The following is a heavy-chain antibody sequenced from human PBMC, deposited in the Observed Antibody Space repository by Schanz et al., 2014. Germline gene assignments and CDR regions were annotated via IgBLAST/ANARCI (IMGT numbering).Heavy chain of an antibody. V-gene: IGHV3-23*04. CDR1: GFIFSNFA. D-gene: IGHD7-27*01. CDR2: ISGSGGGT. Sequence: EVQLVESGGGLVQPGGSLRLSCAASGFIFSNFAMEWVRQAPGKGLEWVSSISGSGGGTDYADSVKGRFTISRDNYNHTLYLKMNSLRDDDTAVYYCARENLNWEAFDIWGQGTMVTVSS. CDR3: ARENLNWEAFDI. J-gene: IGHJ3*02.